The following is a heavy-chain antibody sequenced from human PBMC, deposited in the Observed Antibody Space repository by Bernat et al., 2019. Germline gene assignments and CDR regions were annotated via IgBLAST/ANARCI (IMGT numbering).Heavy chain of an antibody. J-gene: IGHJ6*03. V-gene: IGHV1-69*01. CDR1: GGTFSSYA. CDR2: IIPIFGTA. D-gene: IGHD3-3*01. CDR3: ARDALEWLPETYYYYYMDV. Sequence: QVQLVQSGAEVKKPGSSVKVSCKASGGTFSSYAISWVRQAPGQGLEWMGGIIPIFGTANYAQKFQGRVTITADESTSTACMELSSLRSEDTAVYYCARDALEWLPETYYYYYMDVWGKGTTVTVSS.